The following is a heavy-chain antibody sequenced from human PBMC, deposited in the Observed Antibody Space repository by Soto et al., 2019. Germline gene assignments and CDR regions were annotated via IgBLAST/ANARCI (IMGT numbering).Heavy chain of an antibody. Sequence: SETLSLTCGVYGGSFSGHFLTWIRQSPGKGLEWIGEIHHSGITNYNPSLKSRVTMSLDTSKNQFSLSLSSVTAADTAVYYCARGRKQLVLAYYDYYGMDVWGQGPTVTVSS. D-gene: IGHD6-13*01. CDR1: GGSFSGHF. CDR2: IHHSGIT. CDR3: ARGRKQLVLAYYDYYGMDV. V-gene: IGHV4-34*01. J-gene: IGHJ6*02.